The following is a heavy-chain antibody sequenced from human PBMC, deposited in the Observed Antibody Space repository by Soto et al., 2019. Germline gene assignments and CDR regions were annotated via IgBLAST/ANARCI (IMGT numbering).Heavy chain of an antibody. CDR1: GGSISSYY. J-gene: IGHJ4*02. Sequence: KSSETLSLTCTVSGGSISSYYWSWIRQPPGKGLEWIGYIYYSGSTNYNPSLKSRVTISVDTSKNQFSLKLSSVTAADTAVYYCASSHHYDFWSGYPPPFDYWGQGTLVTVSS. CDR2: IYYSGST. CDR3: ASSHHYDFWSGYPPPFDY. D-gene: IGHD3-3*01. V-gene: IGHV4-59*01.